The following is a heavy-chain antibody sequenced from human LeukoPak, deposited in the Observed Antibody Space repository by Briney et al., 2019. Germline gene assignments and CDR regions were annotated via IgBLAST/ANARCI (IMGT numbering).Heavy chain of an antibody. Sequence: GASVKVSCKASGYTFTGYYMHWVRQAPGQGLEWMGWINPNSGATNYAQKFQGRVTMTRDTSISTAYMELSRLRSDDTAVYYCARYYYDSSGYYSVLFDYWGQGTLVTVSS. D-gene: IGHD3-22*01. CDR3: ARYYYDSSGYYSVLFDY. J-gene: IGHJ4*02. V-gene: IGHV1-2*02. CDR2: INPNSGAT. CDR1: GYTFTGYY.